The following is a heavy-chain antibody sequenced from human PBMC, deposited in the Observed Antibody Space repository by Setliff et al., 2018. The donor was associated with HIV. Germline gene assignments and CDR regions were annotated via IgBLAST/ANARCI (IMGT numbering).Heavy chain of an antibody. D-gene: IGHD6-25*01. Sequence: SETLSLTCSLSGDPMSTYYWSWIRQTAGKGLEWIGRIHNSGNTNYNPSFMSRVSMSVDTSKSQFSLKLRSVTAADTAVYFCARGYSSAFFHEFFDYWGQGTLVTVSS. J-gene: IGHJ4*02. CDR3: ARGYSSAFFHEFFDY. CDR1: GDPMSTYY. CDR2: IHNSGNT. V-gene: IGHV4-4*07.